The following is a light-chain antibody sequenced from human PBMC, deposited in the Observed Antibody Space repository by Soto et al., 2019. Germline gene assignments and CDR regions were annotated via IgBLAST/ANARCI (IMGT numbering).Light chain of an antibody. J-gene: IGKJ1*01. CDR1: RVIGRC. V-gene: IGKV1-12*01. Sequence: ARRVIGRCVAGYQQPPGKENQLLISAAASMQSGVPARFRGIGSGTGCTLTISSLQPEDVATYYCQQANNFPWTVGRGTKVDI. CDR2: AAA. CDR3: QQANNFPWT.